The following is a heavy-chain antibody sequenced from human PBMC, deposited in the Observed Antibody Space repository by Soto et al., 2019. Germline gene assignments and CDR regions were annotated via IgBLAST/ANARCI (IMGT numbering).Heavy chain of an antibody. J-gene: IGHJ5*02. Sequence: SETLSLTCAVYGGSFSGYYWSWIRQPPGKGLEWIGEINHRGTINYNPSLRSRVTISVDTSKNEFSLKLSSVTAADTAVYYCDRGRGFISGDMVWLDPWGQGTLATVSS. CDR3: DRGRGFISGDMVWLDP. D-gene: IGHD2-21*02. CDR2: INHRGTI. V-gene: IGHV4-34*01. CDR1: GGSFSGYY.